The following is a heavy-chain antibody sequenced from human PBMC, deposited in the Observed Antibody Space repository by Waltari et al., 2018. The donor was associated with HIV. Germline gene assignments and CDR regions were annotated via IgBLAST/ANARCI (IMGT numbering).Heavy chain of an antibody. J-gene: IGHJ4*02. Sequence: QLQLQESGPGLVKPSETLSLTCTVSGGSISSSSYYWGWIRQPPGRGLEWIGSIYYSGCTYYNPSLKSRVTISVDTSKNQFSLKLSSVTAADTAVYYCARRSVTAVAGTWYYFDYWGQGTLVTVSS. CDR3: ARRSVTAVAGTWYYFDY. V-gene: IGHV4-39*01. CDR1: GGSISSSSYY. CDR2: IYYSGCT. D-gene: IGHD6-19*01.